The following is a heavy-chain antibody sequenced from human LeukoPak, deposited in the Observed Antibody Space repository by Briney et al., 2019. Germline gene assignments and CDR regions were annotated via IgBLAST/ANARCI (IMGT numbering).Heavy chain of an antibody. Sequence: ASVKLSCKASGYTFTDYYIHWVRQAPGQGLEWMGRINPDSGDANSAQKFQGRVIMTRDTSISTAYMELRRLRSDDTATYYCAKDHGLIGSNWFDPWGQGTLVTVSS. CDR2: INPDSGDA. J-gene: IGHJ5*02. V-gene: IGHV1-2*06. CDR1: GYTFTDYY. D-gene: IGHD3-10*01. CDR3: AKDHGLIGSNWFDP.